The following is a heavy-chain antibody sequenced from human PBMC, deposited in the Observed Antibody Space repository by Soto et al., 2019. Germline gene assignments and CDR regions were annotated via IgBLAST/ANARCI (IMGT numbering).Heavy chain of an antibody. J-gene: IGHJ4*02. Sequence: EVQLVESGGGLVQPGRSLRLSCAASGLTFDNYAMNWVRQPPGKGLEWVSGISWNGGKIGYADSVKGRFTISRDNAKNSLYLQMNSLRVEDTALYYCATQDYWGQGTLVTVSS. CDR2: ISWNGGKI. CDR1: GLTFDNYA. CDR3: ATQDY. V-gene: IGHV3-9*01.